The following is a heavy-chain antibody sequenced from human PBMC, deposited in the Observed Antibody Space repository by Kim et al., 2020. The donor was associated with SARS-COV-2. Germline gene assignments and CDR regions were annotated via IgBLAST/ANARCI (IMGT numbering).Heavy chain of an antibody. CDR2: ISYDGSNK. Sequence: GGSLRLSCAASGFTFSSYAMHWVRQAPGKGLEWVAVISYDGSNKYYADSVKGRFTISRDNSKNTLYLQMNSLRAEDTAVYYCAGLRGSGSYPGYYYGMDVWGQGTTVTVSS. V-gene: IGHV3-30*04. J-gene: IGHJ6*02. D-gene: IGHD3-10*01. CDR1: GFTFSSYA. CDR3: AGLRGSGSYPGYYYGMDV.